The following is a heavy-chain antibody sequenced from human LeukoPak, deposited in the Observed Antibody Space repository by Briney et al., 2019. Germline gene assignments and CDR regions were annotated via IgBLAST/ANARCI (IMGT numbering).Heavy chain of an antibody. D-gene: IGHD3-10*01. CDR3: ARDFSYGSGTLDY. CDR1: GFTFSSYA. J-gene: IGHJ4*02. V-gene: IGHV3-30-3*01. CDR2: ISYDGSNK. Sequence: GRSLRLSCAASGFTFSSYAMHWVRQALGKGLEWVAVISYDGSNKYYADSVKGRFTISRDNSKNTLYLQMNSLRAEDTAVYYCARDFSYGSGTLDYWGQGTLVTVSS.